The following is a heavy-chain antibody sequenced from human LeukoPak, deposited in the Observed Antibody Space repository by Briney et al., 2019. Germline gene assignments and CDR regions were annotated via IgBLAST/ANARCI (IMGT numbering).Heavy chain of an antibody. J-gene: IGHJ4*02. CDR3: ARADMATVFDF. D-gene: IGHD5-24*01. V-gene: IGHV4-31*03. CDR2: ISYSGST. CDR1: GGSISSGTDY. Sequence: ASKTLSLTCTVSGGSISSGTDYWSWIRQHPGKGLEWIGYISYSGSTYYNPSLKTRLTISVDTSKNQFSLKLDSVTAADTAFYYCARADMATVFDFWGRGTLVTVSS.